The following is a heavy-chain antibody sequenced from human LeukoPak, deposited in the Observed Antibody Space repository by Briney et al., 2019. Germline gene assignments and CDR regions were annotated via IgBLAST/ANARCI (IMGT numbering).Heavy chain of an antibody. CDR3: ARISSGWYEGPNDY. V-gene: IGHV1-2*06. J-gene: IGHJ4*02. CDR1: GYTFTSYY. CDR2: INPNSGGT. D-gene: IGHD6-19*01. Sequence: ASVKVSCKASGYTFTSYYMHWVRQAPGQGLEWMGRINPNSGGTNYAQKFQGRVTMTRDTSISTAYMELSRLRSDDTAVYYYARISSGWYEGPNDYWGQGTLVTVSS.